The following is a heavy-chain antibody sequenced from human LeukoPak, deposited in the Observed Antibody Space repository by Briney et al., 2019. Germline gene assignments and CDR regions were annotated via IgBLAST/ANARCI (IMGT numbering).Heavy chain of an antibody. CDR2: ISGSGGST. CDR1: GFTFTTYA. J-gene: IGHJ4*02. CDR3: AKGYGSGVSWFDY. Sequence: GGSLRLSCAASGFTFTTYAMSWVRQAPGKGLEWVSAISGSGGSTYYADSVKGRFTISRDNSKNTLYLQMNSLGAEDTAVYYCAKGYGSGVSWFDYWGQGTLVTVSS. D-gene: IGHD3-10*01. V-gene: IGHV3-23*01.